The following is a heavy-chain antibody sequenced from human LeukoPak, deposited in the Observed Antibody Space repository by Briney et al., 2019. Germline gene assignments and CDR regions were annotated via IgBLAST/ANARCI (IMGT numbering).Heavy chain of an antibody. CDR1: GFTFSAYW. J-gene: IGHJ4*02. D-gene: IGHD4-11*01. CDR2: INNDGTAT. Sequence: GGSLRLSCAASGFTFSAYWMHWVRQVPGKGLVWVSRINNDGTATFFADSVKGRFTISRDNAKNTLYLQMDSLRAEDTAVYYCARGTPTTRDFDYWGQGTLVTVSS. CDR3: ARGTPTTRDFDY. V-gene: IGHV3-74*01.